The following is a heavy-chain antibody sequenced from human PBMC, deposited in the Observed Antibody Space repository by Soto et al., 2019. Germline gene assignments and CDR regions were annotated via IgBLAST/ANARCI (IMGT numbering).Heavy chain of an antibody. V-gene: IGHV3-21*01. CDR2: ISSSSSYI. D-gene: IGHD3-22*01. CDR3: ARDLEYYYDSSGSPPGY. CDR1: GFTFSSYS. J-gene: IGHJ4*02. Sequence: GGSLRLSCAASGFTFSSYSMNWVRQAPGKGLEWVSSISSSSSYIYYADSVKGRFTISRDNAKNSLYLQMNSLRAEDTAVYYCARDLEYYYDSSGSPPGYWGQGTLVTVSS.